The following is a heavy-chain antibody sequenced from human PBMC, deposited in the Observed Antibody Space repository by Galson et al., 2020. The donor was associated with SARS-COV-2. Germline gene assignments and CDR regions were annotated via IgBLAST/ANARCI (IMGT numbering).Heavy chain of an antibody. Sequence: GGSLRLSCAASGFPFSSYAMSWVRQAPGKGLEWVSAVNGGGGSTYYADSVKGRFTISRDNSKNTLYLQMNSLRDEDTAVYYCRKTVSGSSYYYGLDVWGQGTTVTVSS. CDR1: GFPFSSYA. V-gene: IGHV3-23*01. D-gene: IGHD3-22*01. CDR2: VNGGGGST. J-gene: IGHJ6*02. CDR3: RKTVSGSSYYYGLDV.